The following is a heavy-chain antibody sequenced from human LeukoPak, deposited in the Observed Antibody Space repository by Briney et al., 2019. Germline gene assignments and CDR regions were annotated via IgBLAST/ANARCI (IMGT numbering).Heavy chain of an antibody. Sequence: PSETLSLTCSVSGGSISSSSYYWGWIRQPPGRGLEWIGTIYYSGSTFYKPSLTSRVTISVDTSKNQFSLKLSPVTAADTAIYYCARIHPANWNPFNWFDPWGQGTLVTVSS. CDR2: IYYSGST. J-gene: IGHJ5*02. V-gene: IGHV4-39*01. CDR3: ARIHPANWNPFNWFDP. D-gene: IGHD1-1*01. CDR1: GGSISSSSYY.